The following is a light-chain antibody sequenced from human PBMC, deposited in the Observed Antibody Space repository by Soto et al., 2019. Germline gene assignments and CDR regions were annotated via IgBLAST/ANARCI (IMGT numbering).Light chain of an antibody. Sequence: DIQMSQSPSSLSASVGDSVTITCPASETIIDYLNWYQQQPGEAPKLLIFSASSLHSAVPSRFRGSGSGTHFTLTIGSLQPEDFATCYCQQSFSAARTFGRGTKLQAK. CDR2: SAS. CDR1: ETIIDY. J-gene: IGKJ2*01. CDR3: QQSFSAART. V-gene: IGKV1-39*01.